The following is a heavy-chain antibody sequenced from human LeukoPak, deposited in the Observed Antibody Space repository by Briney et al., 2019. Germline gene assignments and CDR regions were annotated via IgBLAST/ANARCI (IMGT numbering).Heavy chain of an antibody. D-gene: IGHD2-2*01. J-gene: IGHJ1*01. CDR2: ISSSSSYI. Sequence: GGSLRLSCAASGFTFSSYSMNWVRQAPGKGLEWVSSISSSSSYIYYADSVKGRFTISRDNAKNSLYLQMNSLRAEDTAVYYCARVGTYCSSTSCRKTSRYFQHWGQGTLVTVSS. V-gene: IGHV3-21*01. CDR1: GFTFSSYS. CDR3: ARVGTYCSSTSCRKTSRYFQH.